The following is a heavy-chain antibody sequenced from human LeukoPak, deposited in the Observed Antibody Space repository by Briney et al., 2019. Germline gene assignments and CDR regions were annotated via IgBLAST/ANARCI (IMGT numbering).Heavy chain of an antibody. CDR2: MNPNSGNT. D-gene: IGHD6-13*01. Sequence: ASVKVSCKASGYTFTSYDINWVRQATGQGLEWMEWMNPNSGNTGYAQKFQGRVTMTRNTSISTAYMELSSLRSEDTAVYYCARGGPPYSSSWYWFDPWGQGTLVTVSS. CDR3: ARGGPPYSSSWYWFDP. V-gene: IGHV1-8*01. J-gene: IGHJ5*02. CDR1: GYTFTSYD.